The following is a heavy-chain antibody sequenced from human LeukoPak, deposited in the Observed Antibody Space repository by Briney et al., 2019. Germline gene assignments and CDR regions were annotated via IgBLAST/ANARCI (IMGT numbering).Heavy chain of an antibody. CDR1: GFTFSNAW. J-gene: IGHJ4*02. CDR2: IKRKTDGCTT. CDR3: TTGLLYCSGGSCYPMDGYSYGYYFDY. D-gene: IGHD2-15*01. V-gene: IGHV3-15*01. Sequence: GGSLRLSCAASGFTFSNAWMSWVRQAPGKGLEWVGRIKRKTDGCTTDYAAPVKGRFTISRDDSKNTLYLQMTSLKTEDTAVYYCTTGLLYCSGGSCYPMDGYSYGYYFDYWGQGTLVTVSS.